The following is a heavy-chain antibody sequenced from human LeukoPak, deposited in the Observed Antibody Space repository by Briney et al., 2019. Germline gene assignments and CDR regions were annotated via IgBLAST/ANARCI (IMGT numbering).Heavy chain of an antibody. J-gene: IGHJ4*02. V-gene: IGHV3-74*01. CDR1: GFTFSSYA. CDR3: ARGPNSNWSGLDF. CDR2: ISPTGSTT. Sequence: GGSLRLSCAASGFTFSSYAMSWVRQAPGKGLVWVSRISPTGSTTSYADSVKGRFTVSRDNAKNTLYLQVNNPRAEDTAVYYCARGPNSNWSGLDFWGQGTLLTVSS. D-gene: IGHD6-6*01.